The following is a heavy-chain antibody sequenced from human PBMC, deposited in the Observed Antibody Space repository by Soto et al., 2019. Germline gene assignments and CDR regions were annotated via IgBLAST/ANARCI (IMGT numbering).Heavy chain of an antibody. CDR1: GYTFTNYG. CDR2: ISAYNGNS. Sequence: QVQLVQSGAEVKKPGASVKVSCKASGYTFTNYGVSWVRQAPGQGLEGMGWISAYNGNSNYAQKFQGRVTLNTEITTSTAYRELRRMRSDDTAVYYCARWGRQDKAMVTLESIDYWGQGTLVTVSS. J-gene: IGHJ4*02. V-gene: IGHV1-18*01. D-gene: IGHD5-18*01. CDR3: ARWGRQDKAMVTLESIDY.